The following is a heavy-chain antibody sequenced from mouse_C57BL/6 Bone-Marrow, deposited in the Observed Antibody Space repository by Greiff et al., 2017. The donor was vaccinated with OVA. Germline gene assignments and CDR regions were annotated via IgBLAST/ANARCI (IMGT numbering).Heavy chain of an antibody. J-gene: IGHJ4*01. CDR1: GYAFTNYL. CDR3: ARDYAYYYAMDY. V-gene: IGHV1-54*01. CDR2: INPGSGGT. D-gene: IGHD2-4*01. Sequence: VQLQQSGAELVRPGTSVKVSCKASGYAFTNYLIEWVKQRPGQGLEWIGVINPGSGGTNYNEKFKGKATLTADKSSSTAYMQLSSLTSEDSAVYFCARDYAYYYAMDYWGQGTSVTVSS.